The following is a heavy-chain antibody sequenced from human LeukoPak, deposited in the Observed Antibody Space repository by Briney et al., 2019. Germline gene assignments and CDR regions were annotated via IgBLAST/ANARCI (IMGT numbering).Heavy chain of an antibody. CDR1: GGSISSYY. CDR3: ARDFSSSSTVYYYYYMDV. D-gene: IGHD6-6*01. V-gene: IGHV4-59*12. Sequence: SETLSLTCTVSGGSISSYYWSWIRQPPGKGLEWIGTISYSGTTYYSPSLKSRVTISLDTSKNQFSLKLSSVTAADTAIYYCARDFSSSSTVYYYYYMDVWGKGTTVTVSS. J-gene: IGHJ6*03. CDR2: ISYSGTT.